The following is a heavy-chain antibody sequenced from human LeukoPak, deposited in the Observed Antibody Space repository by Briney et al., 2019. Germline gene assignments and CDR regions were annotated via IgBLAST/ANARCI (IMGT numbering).Heavy chain of an antibody. CDR1: GYTFTSYG. D-gene: IGHD3-10*01. V-gene: IGHV1-18*01. CDR3: ARDSLYYYGSGSSYFDY. Sequence: ASVKVSCKASGYTFTSYGISWVRQAPGQGLEWMGWISAYNGNTNYAQKLQGRVTMTTDTSTSTAYMELRSLRSDDTAVYYCARDSLYYYGSGSSYFDYWGQGTLVTVSS. CDR2: ISAYNGNT. J-gene: IGHJ4*02.